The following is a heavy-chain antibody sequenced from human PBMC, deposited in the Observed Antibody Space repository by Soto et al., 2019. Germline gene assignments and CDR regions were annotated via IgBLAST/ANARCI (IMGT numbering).Heavy chain of an antibody. J-gene: IGHJ4*02. CDR3: ARVVNYYDSSGYYYGVLYYFDY. Sequence: SVKVSCKASGGTFSSYAISWVRQAPGQGLEWMGGIIPIFATANYAQKFQGRVTITADESTSTAYMELSSLRSEDTAVYYCARVVNYYDSSGYYYGVLYYFDYWGQGTLVTVSS. D-gene: IGHD3-22*01. V-gene: IGHV1-69*13. CDR2: IIPIFATA. CDR1: GGTFSSYA.